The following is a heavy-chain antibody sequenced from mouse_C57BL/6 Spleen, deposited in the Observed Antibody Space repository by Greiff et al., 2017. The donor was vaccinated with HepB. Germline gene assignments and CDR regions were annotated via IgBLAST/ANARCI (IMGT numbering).Heavy chain of an antibody. J-gene: IGHJ3*01. D-gene: IGHD2-4*01. CDR1: GYAFSSSW. CDR3: AREDYDYGFAY. V-gene: IGHV1-82*01. CDR2: IYPGDGDT. Sequence: VQLQESGPELVKPGASVKISCKASGYAFSSSWMNWVKQRPGKGLEWIGRIYPGDGDTNYNGKFKGKATLTADKSSSTAYMQLSSLTSEDSAVYFCAREDYDYGFAYWGQGTLVTVSA.